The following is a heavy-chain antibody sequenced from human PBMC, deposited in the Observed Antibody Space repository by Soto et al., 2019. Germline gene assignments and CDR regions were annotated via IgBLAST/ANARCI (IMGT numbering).Heavy chain of an antibody. J-gene: IGHJ4*02. V-gene: IGHV3-15*01. Sequence: ELQVVESGGGFVKPGGSLRLSCAASGFTVSNAWMSWVRQAPGKGLEFVGRIKRKTHGGIIDYAAPVKGRFTIARDDSSNMLFLQMNSLKTDDTAVYFCTTTLPIGHGNFDYWGPGNLVTVSS. CDR1: GFTVSNAW. CDR3: TTTLPIGHGNFDY. CDR2: IKRKTHGGII.